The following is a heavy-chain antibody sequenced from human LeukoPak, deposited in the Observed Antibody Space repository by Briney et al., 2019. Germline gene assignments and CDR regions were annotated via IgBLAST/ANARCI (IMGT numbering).Heavy chain of an antibody. CDR2: INQDGTDK. Sequence: GGSLRLSCAASGFSFGSHWMNWVRQAPGKGLEWVANINQDGTDKYYVDSVKGRFTFSRDNAQNSLYLQMSSLRVEDTAVYYCVTYSTGLYKGLEFWGQGTQVTVSS. CDR3: VTYSTGLYKGLEF. CDR1: GFSFGSHW. J-gene: IGHJ4*02. V-gene: IGHV3-7*03. D-gene: IGHD2-8*02.